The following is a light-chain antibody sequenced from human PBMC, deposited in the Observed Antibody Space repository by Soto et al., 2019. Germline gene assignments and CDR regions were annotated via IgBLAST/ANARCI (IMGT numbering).Light chain of an antibody. CDR1: LGISDS. V-gene: IGKV1-27*01. CDR3: LQYDSAPLT. J-gene: IGKJ4*01. Sequence: DIQMTQSPPSLSASVGDRVTITCRASLGISDSLAWSQQRPGQAPRLLIQGASTLQSGVPSRLSGSGSGTEFTLTIDSLQPEDVASYFCLQYDSAPLTFGGRTKVE. CDR2: GAS.